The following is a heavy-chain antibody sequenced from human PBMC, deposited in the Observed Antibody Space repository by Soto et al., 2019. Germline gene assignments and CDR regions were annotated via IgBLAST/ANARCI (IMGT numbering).Heavy chain of an antibody. Sequence: GGSLRLSCAASGFTFSNAWMNWVRQAPGKGLEWVGRIKSKTDGGTTDYAAPVKGRSTISRDDSKNTLYLQMNSLKTEDAAVYYCTTDLFTIFGVAPRDYWGQGTLVTVSS. D-gene: IGHD3-3*01. CDR2: IKSKTDGGTT. J-gene: IGHJ4*02. CDR3: TTDLFTIFGVAPRDY. CDR1: GFTFSNAW. V-gene: IGHV3-15*07.